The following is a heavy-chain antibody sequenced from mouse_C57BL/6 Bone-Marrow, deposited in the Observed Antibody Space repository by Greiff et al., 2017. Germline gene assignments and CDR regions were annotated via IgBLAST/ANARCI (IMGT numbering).Heavy chain of an antibody. Sequence: EVKVIESGGGLVQPGGSLKLSCAASGIDFSRYWMSWVRRAPGKGLEWIGEINPDSSTINYAPSLKDKFIISRDNAKNTLYLQMSKVRSEDTALYYCARGYYGSGGFAYWGQGTLVTVSA. V-gene: IGHV4-1*01. D-gene: IGHD1-1*01. CDR2: INPDSSTI. J-gene: IGHJ3*01. CDR1: GIDFSRYW. CDR3: ARGYYGSGGFAY.